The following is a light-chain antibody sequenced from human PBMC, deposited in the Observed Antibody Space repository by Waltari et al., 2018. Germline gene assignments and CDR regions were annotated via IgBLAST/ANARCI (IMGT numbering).Light chain of an antibody. CDR3: AAWDDSLSGRV. Sequence: TISCSGSRSNIGSNYVYWYQQLPGTAPKLLIYRNNQRPSGVPDRVSGSKSGTSASLAISGLRSEDEADYYCAAWDDSLSGRVFGGGTKLTVL. V-gene: IGLV1-47*01. J-gene: IGLJ3*02. CDR1: RSNIGSNY. CDR2: RNN.